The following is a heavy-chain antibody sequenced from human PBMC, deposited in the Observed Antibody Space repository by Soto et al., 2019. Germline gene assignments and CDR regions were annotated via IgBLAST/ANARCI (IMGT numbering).Heavy chain of an antibody. J-gene: IGHJ6*02. V-gene: IGHV4-61*01. Sequence: SETLSLTCTVSGASVSSGYYYWSWIRQPPGKGLEWIAYIDYSGSTNYNPSLKSRVTISVDTSNNQFSLKLSSVTAADTAVYYCARIVQKHGNLLSNYYYGVDVWGQGTKVTVSS. D-gene: IGHD3-10*01. CDR3: ARIVQKHGNLLSNYYYGVDV. CDR2: IDYSGST. CDR1: GASVSSGYYY.